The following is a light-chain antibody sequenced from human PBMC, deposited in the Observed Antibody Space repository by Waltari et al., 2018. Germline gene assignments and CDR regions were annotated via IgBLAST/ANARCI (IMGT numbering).Light chain of an antibody. Sequence: SALTQPASVSGSPGQSITVSCTGSSRDVGGDDSVSWYQDLPGQAPKVIIYDVSSRPSGVSDRFSGSKSGNTASLTISGLQAEDEANYYCCSQSSNNGVIFGGGTKVTVL. CDR2: DVS. V-gene: IGLV2-14*03. CDR1: SRDVGGDDS. CDR3: CSQSSNNGVI. J-gene: IGLJ2*01.